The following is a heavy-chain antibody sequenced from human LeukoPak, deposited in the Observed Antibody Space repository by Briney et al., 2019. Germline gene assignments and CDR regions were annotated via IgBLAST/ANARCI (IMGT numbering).Heavy chain of an antibody. CDR1: GFTVFSNY. D-gene: IGHD3-22*01. Sequence: GGSLRLSCAASGFTVFSNYMNWVRQAPGKGLEWVSVIYTGGTSKLADSVKGRFTISRDNSKNSLYLQMNSLRAEDTAVYYCARDRYYYDSSGYYFIHYFDYWGQGTLVTVSS. J-gene: IGHJ4*02. V-gene: IGHV3-53*01. CDR3: ARDRYYYDSSGYYFIHYFDY. CDR2: IYTGGTS.